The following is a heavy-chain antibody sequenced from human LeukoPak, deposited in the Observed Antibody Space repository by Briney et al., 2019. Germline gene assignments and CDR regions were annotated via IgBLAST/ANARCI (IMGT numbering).Heavy chain of an antibody. CDR2: IYPSDSDT. CDR3: ARHYYDSSGYYPEY. CDR1: GYSFTSYW. V-gene: IGHV5-51*01. Sequence: GESLKISRKGSGYSFTSYWISWVRQVPGKGPEWMGIIYPSDSDTRYSPSFQGQVTISADKSISTAYLQWSSLKASDTAMYYCARHYYDSSGYYPEYWGQGTLVTVSS. D-gene: IGHD3-22*01. J-gene: IGHJ4*02.